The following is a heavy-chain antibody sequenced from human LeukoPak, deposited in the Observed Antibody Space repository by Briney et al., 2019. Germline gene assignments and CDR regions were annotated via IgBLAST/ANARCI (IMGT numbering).Heavy chain of an antibody. D-gene: IGHD2-15*01. Sequence: PSETLSLTCIVSGGSISGYYWSWTRQSAGRGLEYIGRVYASGSTDYSPSVESRVTISVDTSKNQFSLKLSSVTAADTAVYYCARTYCSGGSCHFDYWGQGTLVTVSS. J-gene: IGHJ4*02. V-gene: IGHV4-4*07. CDR1: GGSISGYY. CDR2: VYASGST. CDR3: ARTYCSGGSCHFDY.